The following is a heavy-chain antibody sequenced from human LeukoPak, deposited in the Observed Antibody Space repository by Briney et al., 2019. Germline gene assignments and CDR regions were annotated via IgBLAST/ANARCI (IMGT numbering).Heavy chain of an antibody. CDR1: GFAFSSYW. CDR2: IKPDGSGK. D-gene: IGHD6-19*01. CDR3: SSQPAVLDLDC. J-gene: IGHJ4*02. V-gene: IGHV3-7*01. Sequence: GGSLRLSCAASGFAFSSYWMTWVRQAPGKGLEWVANIKPDGSGKNYADSVKGRFTISRDNAKNSLYLQMKGLRVEGTAVYYCSSQPAVLDLDCWGQGTLVTVSS.